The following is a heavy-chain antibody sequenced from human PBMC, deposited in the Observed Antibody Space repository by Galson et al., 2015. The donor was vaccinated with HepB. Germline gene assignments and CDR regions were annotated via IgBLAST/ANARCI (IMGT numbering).Heavy chain of an antibody. CDR2: ISSSSNTI. CDR1: GFTFSSYS. CDR3: VTTGVTHYDFWTPPGY. V-gene: IGHV3-48*01. Sequence: ALRLSGAASGFTFSSYSMNCVGQAPGEGLEWVSYISSSSNTIHYADSVKGRFTTSRDNAKTPLYLHMNSLRAEDPAVYYCVTTGVTHYDFWTPPGYWGQGTLVIVSS. J-gene: IGHJ4*02. D-gene: IGHD3-3*01.